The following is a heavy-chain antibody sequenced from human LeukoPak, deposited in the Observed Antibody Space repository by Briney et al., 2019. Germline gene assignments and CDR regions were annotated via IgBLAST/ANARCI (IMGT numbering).Heavy chain of an antibody. Sequence: PGGSLRLSCAASGFTFNSYEMNWVRQAPGKGLEWVSYINSGGSAIYYADSVKGRFTISRDNAKNSLYLQMNSLRADDTAVYYCARASNYFDILYWGQGTLVTVSS. CDR2: INSGGSAI. D-gene: IGHD3-22*01. J-gene: IGHJ4*02. CDR3: ARASNYFDILY. CDR1: GFTFNSYE. V-gene: IGHV3-48*03.